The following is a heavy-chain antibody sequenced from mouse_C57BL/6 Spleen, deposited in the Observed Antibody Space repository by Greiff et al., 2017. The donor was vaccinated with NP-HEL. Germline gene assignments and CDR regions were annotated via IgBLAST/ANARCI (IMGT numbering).Heavy chain of an antibody. Sequence: QVQLQQSGPELVKPGASVKISCKASGYAFSSSWMNWVKQRPGQGLEWIGRIYPGDGDTNYNGKFKGKATLTADKSSSTAYMQLSSLTSEDSAVYFCASYGKGVDDWGQGTTLTVAS. CDR3: ASYGKGVDD. D-gene: IGHD2-1*01. J-gene: IGHJ2*01. CDR1: GYAFSSSW. V-gene: IGHV1-82*01. CDR2: IYPGDGDT.